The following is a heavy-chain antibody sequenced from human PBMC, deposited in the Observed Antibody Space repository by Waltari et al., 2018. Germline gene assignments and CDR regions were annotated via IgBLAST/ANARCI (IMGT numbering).Heavy chain of an antibody. CDR1: GFTLGNYG. V-gene: IGHV3-33*05. Sequence: QVHVVESGGGVVQPGGSLRLSCAASGFTLGNYGMDWVRQAPGKGLEWVAVIQYDGSMKNYAASGKGRLTISRENSKNTLYLEMKRLRAEDTAVYYCAREYSRICFHALDGWGQGTAVTVSS. CDR3: AREYSRICFHALDG. D-gene: IGHD6-13*01. J-gene: IGHJ6*02. CDR2: IQYDGSMK.